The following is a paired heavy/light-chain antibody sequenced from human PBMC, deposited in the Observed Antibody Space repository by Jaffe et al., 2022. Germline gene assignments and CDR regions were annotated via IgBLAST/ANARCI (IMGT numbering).Light chain of an antibody. V-gene: IGKV2-30*01. CDR2: KIS. J-gene: IGKJ1*01. CDR1: QSLINSDGYTY. CDR3: MQGSHWPWT. Sequence: DVVMTQSPLSLPVTLGQPASISCRSSQSLINSDGYTYLNWFQQRPGQSPRRLIYKISNRDSGVPDRFSGSGSGTDFTLKISRVEAEDVGVYYCMQGSHWPWTFGQGTKVEIK.
Heavy chain of an antibody. CDR2: MDQDGSAK. CDR1: GFIFSSYW. J-gene: IGHJ4*02. Sequence: EVQLVESGGGLVQPGGSLRLSCAASGFIFSSYWMGWVRQAPGKGLEWVADMDQDGSAKFYVDSVKGRFTISRDNTKNSLYLQMNSLRGDDTSVYYCARVDWGAVDSWGQGTLVTVSS. CDR3: ARVDWGAVDS. D-gene: IGHD7-27*01. V-gene: IGHV3-7*05.